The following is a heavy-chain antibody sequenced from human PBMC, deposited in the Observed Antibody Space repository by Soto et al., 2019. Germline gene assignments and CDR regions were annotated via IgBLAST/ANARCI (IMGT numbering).Heavy chain of an antibody. CDR2: MNPNSGNT. V-gene: IGHV1-8*01. J-gene: IGHJ5*02. Sequence: ASVKVSCKASGYTFTSCDISWVRQANGQGLEWMGWMNPNSGNTGYAQRFQGRVTMTRNTSISTAYMELSSLRSEDTAVYYCARVPSKRITIFGVVITNWFDPWGQGTLVTVSS. CDR3: ARVPSKRITIFGVVITNWFDP. D-gene: IGHD3-3*01. CDR1: GYTFTSCD.